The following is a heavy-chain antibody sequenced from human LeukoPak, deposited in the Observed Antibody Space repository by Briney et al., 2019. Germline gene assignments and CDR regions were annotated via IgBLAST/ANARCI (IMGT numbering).Heavy chain of an antibody. V-gene: IGHV1-18*01. CDR1: GYTFTSYG. D-gene: IGHD3-9*01. CDR3: ARDRPGGLRYFDWLSY. J-gene: IGHJ4*02. Sequence: APVKVSCKASGYTFTSYGISWVRQAPGQGLEWMGWISAYNGNTNYAQKLQGRVTMTTDTSTSTAYMELRSLRSDDTAVYYCARDRPGGLRYFDWLSYWGQGTLVTVSS. CDR2: ISAYNGNT.